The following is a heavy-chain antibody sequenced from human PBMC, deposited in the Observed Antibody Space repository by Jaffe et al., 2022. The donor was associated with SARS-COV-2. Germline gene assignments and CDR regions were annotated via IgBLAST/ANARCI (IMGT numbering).Heavy chain of an antibody. Sequence: EVQLVESGGGLVQPGRSLRLSCAASGFSFDDYAMHWVRQAPGKGLEWVSGINWNSGGIGYADSVKGRFTISRDNAKKSLYLQMNSLRSEDTALYYCTKSRRDSSSWWVPDYWGQGTLVTVSS. D-gene: IGHD6-13*01. CDR3: TKSRRDSSSWWVPDY. CDR1: GFSFDDYA. CDR2: INWNSGGI. V-gene: IGHV3-9*01. J-gene: IGHJ4*02.